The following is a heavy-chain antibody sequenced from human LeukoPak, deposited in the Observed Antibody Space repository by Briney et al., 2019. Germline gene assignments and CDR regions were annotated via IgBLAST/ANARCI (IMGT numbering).Heavy chain of an antibody. J-gene: IGHJ6*03. CDR1: GGSISSGSYY. V-gene: IGHV4-61*02. D-gene: IGHD4-17*01. CDR2: IYTSGST. CDR3: ARDTAYYYYYYMDV. Sequence: TLSLTCTVSGGSISSGSYYWSWIRQPAGKGLEWIGRIYTSGSTNYNPSLKSRVTISVDTSKNQFPLKLSSVTAADTAVYYCARDTAYYYYYYMDVWGKGTTVTISS.